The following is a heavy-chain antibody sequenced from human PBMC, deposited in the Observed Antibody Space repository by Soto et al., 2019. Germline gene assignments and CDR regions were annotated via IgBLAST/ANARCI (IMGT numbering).Heavy chain of an antibody. CDR2: ISGGSVYL. V-gene: IGHV3-21*01. CDR1: GFTFSTYS. CDR3: ARESEDLTSNFDY. Sequence: EVQLVESGGGLVKPGGSLRLSCVVSGFTFSTYSFNWVRQAPGKGLEWVSSISGGSVYLYYADSVKGRFIISRDNAKNSLYLQMNNLRGEDTAVYYCARESEDLTSNFDYWGQGTLVTVSS. J-gene: IGHJ4*02.